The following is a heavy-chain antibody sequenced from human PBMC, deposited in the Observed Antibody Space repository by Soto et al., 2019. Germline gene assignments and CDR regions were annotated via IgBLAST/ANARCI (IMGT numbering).Heavy chain of an antibody. CDR2: IFYSGTT. V-gene: IGHV4-31*03. D-gene: IGHD3-9*01. CDR3: ARSFYDLSTATGGHWFDP. Sequence: TLSLTCTASGGSINTAGYYWNWVRHSPGKGLEWIGYIFYSGTTYYNPSLESRLTMSLDKSKNHFSLRLSSVTAADTAYYYCARSFYDLSTATGGHWFDPWGHGTLVT. CDR1: GGSINTAGYY. J-gene: IGHJ5*02.